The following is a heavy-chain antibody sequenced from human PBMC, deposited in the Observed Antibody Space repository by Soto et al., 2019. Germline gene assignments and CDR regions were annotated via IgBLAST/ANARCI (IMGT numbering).Heavy chain of an antibody. Sequence: ASVKVSCKVSGYTLTELSMHWVRQAPGKGLEWMGGFDPEDGETIYAQKFQGRVTITEDTSTDTAYMELSSLRSEDTAVYYCATELLWFGGKNWFDPWGQGTLVTVSS. CDR3: ATELLWFGGKNWFDP. J-gene: IGHJ5*02. V-gene: IGHV1-24*01. CDR2: FDPEDGET. D-gene: IGHD3-10*01. CDR1: GYTLTELS.